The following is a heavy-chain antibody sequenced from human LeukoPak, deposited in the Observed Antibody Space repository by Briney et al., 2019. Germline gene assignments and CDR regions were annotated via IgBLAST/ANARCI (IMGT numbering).Heavy chain of an antibody. V-gene: IGHV4-59*01. Sequence: SETLSLTCTVSGGSISSYYWSWIRQPPGKGLEWIGYIYYSGSTNYNPSLKSRVTISVDTSKNQFSLKLSSVTAAGTAVYYCARGRGATTADWGQGTLVTVSS. CDR1: GGSISSYY. CDR2: IYYSGST. D-gene: IGHD4-17*01. J-gene: IGHJ4*02. CDR3: ARGRGATTAD.